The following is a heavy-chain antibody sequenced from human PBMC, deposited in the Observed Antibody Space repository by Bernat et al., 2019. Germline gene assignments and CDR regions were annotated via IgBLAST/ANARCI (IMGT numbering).Heavy chain of an antibody. V-gene: IGHV6-1*01. J-gene: IGHJ6*02. CDR1: GDSVSSNSAA. D-gene: IGHD2-2*01. CDR2: TYYRSKWYN. Sequence: QVQLQQSGPGLVKPSQTLSLTCAISGDSVSSNSAAWNWIRQSPSRGLEWLGRTYYRSKWYNDYAVSVKSRITINPDTSKNQFSLQLNSVTPEDTAVYYCAIDRGYCSSTRCHSAYYYYGMDVWGQGTTVTVSS. CDR3: AIDRGYCSSTRCHSAYYYYGMDV.